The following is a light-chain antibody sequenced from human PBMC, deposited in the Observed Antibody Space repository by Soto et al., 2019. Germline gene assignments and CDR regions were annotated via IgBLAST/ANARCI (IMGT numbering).Light chain of an antibody. CDR2: DDK. CDR1: DIGFES. Sequence: SYELSQPPSVSVAPGQTARITCGGHDIGFESVYWYQKKPGQAPVLVVYDDKDRAAGIPERFSGSNSGNTATLSIGRVEAGDEADYFCQMWDSDTDHVVFGGGTQLTVL. V-gene: IGLV3-21*02. J-gene: IGLJ7*01. CDR3: QMWDSDTDHVV.